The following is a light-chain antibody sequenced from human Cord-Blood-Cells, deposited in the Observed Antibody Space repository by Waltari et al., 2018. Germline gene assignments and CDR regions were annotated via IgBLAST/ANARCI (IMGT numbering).Light chain of an antibody. CDR1: SSDVGGYNY. J-gene: IGLJ2*01. Sequence: QSALTQPASVSGSPGQSITIYCTGTSSDVGGYNYVPWYQQHPGKAPKLMIYEVSNRPSGVSNRFSGSKSGNTASLTISGLQAEDEADYYCSSYTSSSTLEVFGGGTKLTVL. CDR3: SSYTSSSTLEV. V-gene: IGLV2-14*01. CDR2: EVS.